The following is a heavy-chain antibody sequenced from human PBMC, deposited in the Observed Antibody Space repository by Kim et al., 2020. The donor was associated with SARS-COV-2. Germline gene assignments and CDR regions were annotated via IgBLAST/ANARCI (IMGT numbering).Heavy chain of an antibody. Sequence: ASVKVSCKASGYTFTSYDINWVRQATGQGLEWMGWMNPNSGNTGYAQKFQGRVTMTRNTSISTAYMELSSLRSEDTAVYYCARGCEGDYGNWFDPWGQGTLVTVSS. V-gene: IGHV1-8*01. CDR2: MNPNSGNT. J-gene: IGHJ5*02. CDR3: ARGCEGDYGNWFDP. D-gene: IGHD4-17*01. CDR1: GYTFTSYD.